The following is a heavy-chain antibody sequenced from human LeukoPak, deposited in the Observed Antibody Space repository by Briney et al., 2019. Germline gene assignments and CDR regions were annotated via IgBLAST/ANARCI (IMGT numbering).Heavy chain of an antibody. CDR2: IYYSGST. Sequence: PSETLSLTCTVSGGSISSSSYYWGWIRQPPGKGLEWIGSIYYSGSTYYNPSLKSRVTISVDTSKNQFSLKLSSVTAADTAVYYCAREGLYGDYVLYYYYYMDVWGKGTTVTISS. D-gene: IGHD4-17*01. CDR3: AREGLYGDYVLYYYYYMDV. CDR1: GGSISSSSYY. V-gene: IGHV4-39*07. J-gene: IGHJ6*03.